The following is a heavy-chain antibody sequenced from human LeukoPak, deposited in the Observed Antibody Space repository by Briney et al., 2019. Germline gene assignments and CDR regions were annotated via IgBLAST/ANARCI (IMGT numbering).Heavy chain of an antibody. CDR3: ARVYSNPYYFDY. CDR1: GGSFSGYY. Sequence: SETLSLTCAVYGGSFSGYYWSWIRQPPGKGLEWIGEINHSGSTNYNPSLKSRVTISVDTSKNQFSLKLSSVTAADTAVYYCARVYSNPYYFDYWGQGTLVTVSS. J-gene: IGHJ4*02. V-gene: IGHV4-34*01. D-gene: IGHD4-11*01. CDR2: INHSGST.